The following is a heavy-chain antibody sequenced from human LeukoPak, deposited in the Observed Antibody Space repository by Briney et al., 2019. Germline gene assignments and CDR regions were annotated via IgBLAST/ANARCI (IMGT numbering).Heavy chain of an antibody. CDR3: ANSGSYYSPPDY. CDR1: GFTFDDYA. Sequence: GGSLRLSCAASGFTFDDYAMHWVRQAPGKGLEWVSGISWHSENIGYADSVKGRFAISRDNAKNSLYLQMNSLRAEDTAVYYCANSGSYYSPPDYWGQGTLVTVSS. V-gene: IGHV3-9*01. D-gene: IGHD1-26*01. CDR2: ISWHSENI. J-gene: IGHJ4*02.